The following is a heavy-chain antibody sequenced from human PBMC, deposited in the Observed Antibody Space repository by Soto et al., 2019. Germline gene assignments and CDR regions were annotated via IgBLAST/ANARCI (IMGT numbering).Heavy chain of an antibody. CDR1: GFTFSSYS. Sequence: GGSLRLSCAASGFTFSSYSMNWVRQAPGKGLEWVSYISSSSSTIYYADFVKGRFTISRDNAKNSLYLQMNFLRAEDTAVYYCARHPERIAQIGWFDPWGQGT. V-gene: IGHV3-48*01. CDR2: ISSSSSTI. D-gene: IGHD6-13*01. J-gene: IGHJ5*02. CDR3: ARHPERIAQIGWFDP.